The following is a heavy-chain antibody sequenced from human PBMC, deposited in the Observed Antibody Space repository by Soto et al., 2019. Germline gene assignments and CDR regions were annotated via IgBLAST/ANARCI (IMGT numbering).Heavy chain of an antibody. Sequence: GASVKVSCKASGYTFTSYYMHWVRQAPGQRLEWVGMINPSGGRTNYAQKLQGRITMTRDTSTSTVYMELSSLRSEDTAVYYCARGLNGYLHYFDYWGQGTLVTVSS. J-gene: IGHJ4*02. CDR2: INPSGGRT. CDR1: GYTFTSYY. CDR3: ARGLNGYLHYFDY. V-gene: IGHV1-46*04. D-gene: IGHD5-18*01.